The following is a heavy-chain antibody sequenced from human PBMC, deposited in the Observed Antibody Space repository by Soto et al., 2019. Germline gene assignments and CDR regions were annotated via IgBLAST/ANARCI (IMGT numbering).Heavy chain of an antibody. J-gene: IGHJ5*02. CDR3: ARRHVTPTYVVVGTVTWFDP. CDR2: IIPIFGKA. D-gene: IGHD2-15*01. V-gene: IGHV1-69*01. CDR1: GGTFSSYA. Sequence: QVQLVQSGAEVKKPGSSVKVSCKASGGTFSSYAISWVRQAPGQGLEWMGGIIPIFGKANYAQKFQGRVTITADESTSTAYMELSSLRSEDTAVYYCARRHVTPTYVVVGTVTWFDPWGQGTLVTVSS.